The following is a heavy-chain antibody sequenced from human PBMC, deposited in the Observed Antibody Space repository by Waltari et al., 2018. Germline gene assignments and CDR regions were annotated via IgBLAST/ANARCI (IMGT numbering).Heavy chain of an antibody. V-gene: IGHV7-4-1*02. CDR3: ARDFESRGYDI. D-gene: IGHD3-22*01. CDR2: INTDSGNP. Sequence: QVQLVQSGSELKKPGASVKVSCKASGYTFTTYGINWVRQAPGQGLEWLGGINTDSGNPTYAQGFTGRLVFSLDTSVNTAFLQISSLKAEDSAIYYCARDFESRGYDIWGQGTMVTVSS. J-gene: IGHJ3*02. CDR1: GYTFTTYG.